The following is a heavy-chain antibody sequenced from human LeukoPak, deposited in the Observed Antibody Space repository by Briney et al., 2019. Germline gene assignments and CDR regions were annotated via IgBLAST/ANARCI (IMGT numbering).Heavy chain of an antibody. CDR2: IIPILGTA. CDR1: GGTFISYA. V-gene: IGHV1-69*05. CDR3: ARGGSAEQLVHGEYYYYYMDV. D-gene: IGHD6-13*01. J-gene: IGHJ6*03. Sequence: SVKVSCKASGGTFISYAISWVRQAPGQGLEWMGGIIPILGTANYAQKFQGRVTITTDESTSTAYMELSSLRSEDTAVYYCARGGSAEQLVHGEYYYYYMDVWGKGTTVTVSS.